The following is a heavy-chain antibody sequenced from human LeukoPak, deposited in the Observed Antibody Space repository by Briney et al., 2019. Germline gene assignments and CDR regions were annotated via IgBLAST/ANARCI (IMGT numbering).Heavy chain of an antibody. CDR3: ARRRYSYGYHPPDY. CDR2: INHSGST. J-gene: IGHJ4*02. D-gene: IGHD5-18*01. CDR1: GGSISSYY. Sequence: SETLSLTCTVSGGSISSYYWSWIRQPPGKGLEWIGEINHSGSTNYNPSLKSRVTISVDTSKNQFSLKLSSVTAADTAVYYCARRRYSYGYHPPDYWGQGTLVTVSS. V-gene: IGHV4-34*01.